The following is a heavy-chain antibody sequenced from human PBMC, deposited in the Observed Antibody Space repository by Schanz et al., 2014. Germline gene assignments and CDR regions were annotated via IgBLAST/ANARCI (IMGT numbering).Heavy chain of an antibody. CDR2: ISGSGGST. D-gene: IGHD1-1*01. CDR3: AKIERNED. CDR1: GFNFSDYA. V-gene: IGHV3-23*04. J-gene: IGHJ4*02. Sequence: EVQLVESGGGLVQPGRSLRLSCAASGFNFSDYAMCWVRQAPGKGLEWVSAISGSGGSTYYADSVKGRFTISRDNSKNTLYLQMNSLRAEDTAVYFCAKIERNEDWGQGTLVTVSS.